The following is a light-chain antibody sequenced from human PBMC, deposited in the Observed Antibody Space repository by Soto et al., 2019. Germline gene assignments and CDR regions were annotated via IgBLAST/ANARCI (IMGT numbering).Light chain of an antibody. CDR2: DVT. Sequence: QSVLTQPRSVSGSPGQSVTISCTGTSGDVGGSNHVSWYQHHPGKAPKFLIYDVTKRPSGVPDRFSGSKSGNTASLTISGLKPEDEADYYCCSDAGAYTIVFGTGTELTVL. CDR1: SGDVGGSNH. J-gene: IGLJ1*01. V-gene: IGLV2-11*01. CDR3: CSDAGAYTIV.